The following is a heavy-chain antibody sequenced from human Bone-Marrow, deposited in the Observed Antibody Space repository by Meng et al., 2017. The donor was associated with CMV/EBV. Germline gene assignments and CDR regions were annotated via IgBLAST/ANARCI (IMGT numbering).Heavy chain of an antibody. V-gene: IGHV1-2*02. CDR3: AREKFGGTTTRPLDY. CDR1: GYTFTTYY. J-gene: IGHJ4*02. D-gene: IGHD1-7*01. CDR2: MNPNSGGT. Sequence: ASVKVSCKASGYTFTTYYLHWVRQAPGQGLEWMGWMNPNSGGTNYAQKFQGRVTMTRDTSITTAYMEVSRLRSDDTALYYCAREKFGGTTTRPLDYWGQGTLVTVS.